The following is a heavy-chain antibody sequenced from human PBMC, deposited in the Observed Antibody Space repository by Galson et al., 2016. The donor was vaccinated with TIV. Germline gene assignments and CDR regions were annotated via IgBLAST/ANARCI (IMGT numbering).Heavy chain of an antibody. CDR3: VREAYSSGPDQSYIDV. D-gene: IGHD3-22*01. J-gene: IGHJ6*03. CDR2: AYYSGGS. CDR1: RGSISRPTYY. Sequence: ETLSLTCTVSRGSISRPTYYWGWIRQPPGKGLEWIGIAYYSGGSYYNPSLKSRLTVSVDTSKNEFALRLTSVTAADAAVYFCVREAYSSGPDQSYIDVWGKGTTVTVSS. V-gene: IGHV4-39*06.